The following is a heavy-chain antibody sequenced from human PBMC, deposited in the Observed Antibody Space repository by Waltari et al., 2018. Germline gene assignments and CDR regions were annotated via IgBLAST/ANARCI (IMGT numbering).Heavy chain of an antibody. V-gene: IGHV3-74*01. J-gene: IGHJ4*02. D-gene: IGHD6-13*01. Sequence: EVQLVESGGGLVQPGGSLRLSCAASGFTFSSYWMHWVRQGPGKGLVWVSRIKSDGIGTSYEDSVKGRFTISRDNARNTLYLQMNSLRAEDTAVYYCARGGNSSSWYPGYFDYWGQGTLVTVSS. CDR2: IKSDGIGT. CDR3: ARGGNSSSWYPGYFDY. CDR1: GFTFSSYW.